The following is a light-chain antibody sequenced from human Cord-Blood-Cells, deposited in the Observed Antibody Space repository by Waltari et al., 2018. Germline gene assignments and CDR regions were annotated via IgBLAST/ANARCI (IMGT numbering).Light chain of an antibody. V-gene: IGKV2-28*01. CDR2: LGS. Sequence: DIVMTQSPLSLPVTTGEPASISCRSSQSLLHSNGYNYFDWYLQKPGQSPQLLIYLGSNRASGVPDRFSGSGSGTDFTLKISRVEAEDVGVYYCMQALQTPQITFGQGTRLEIK. J-gene: IGKJ5*01. CDR1: QSLLHSNGYNY. CDR3: MQALQTPQIT.